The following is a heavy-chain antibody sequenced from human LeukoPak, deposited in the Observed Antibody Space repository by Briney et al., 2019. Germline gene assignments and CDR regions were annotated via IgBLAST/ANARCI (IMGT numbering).Heavy chain of an antibody. CDR3: ARAYDF. V-gene: IGHV1-18*01. Sequence: RASVKVSCKASGYTFTSFGISWVRQAPGQGLEWMGWSSAYNGNTKSAQKFQGRVTMTTDTSTSTAYMELRSLRAEDTAVYYCARAYDFWSQGTLVTVSS. J-gene: IGHJ4*02. CDR1: GYTFTSFG. CDR2: SSAYNGNT. D-gene: IGHD3-3*01.